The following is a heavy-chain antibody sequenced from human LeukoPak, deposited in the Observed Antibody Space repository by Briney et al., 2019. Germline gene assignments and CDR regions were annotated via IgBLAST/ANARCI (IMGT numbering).Heavy chain of an antibody. CDR3: ASQYYDFWSGYNQPLFDY. D-gene: IGHD3-3*01. Sequence: SETLSLTCTVSGGSISSYYWSWIRQPAGKGLEWIGRIYTSGSTNYNPSLKSRVTMSVDTSKNQFSLKLSSVTAADTAVYYCASQYYDFWSGYNQPLFDYWGQGTLVTVSS. CDR1: GGSISSYY. V-gene: IGHV4-4*07. J-gene: IGHJ4*02. CDR2: IYTSGST.